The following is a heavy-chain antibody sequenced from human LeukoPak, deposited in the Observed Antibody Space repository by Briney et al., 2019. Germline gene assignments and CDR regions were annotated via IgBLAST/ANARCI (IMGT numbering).Heavy chain of an antibody. CDR1: GFTFSSYG. V-gene: IGHV3-30*02. CDR2: IRYDGSNK. Sequence: GGSLRLSCAASGFTFSSYGMHWVRQAPGKGLEWVAFIRYDGSNKYYADSVKGRFTISRDNSKNTLYLQTNSLRAEDTAVYYCAKVSVAGRYYYYMDVWGKGTTVTVSS. J-gene: IGHJ6*03. CDR3: AKVSVAGRYYYYMDV. D-gene: IGHD6-19*01.